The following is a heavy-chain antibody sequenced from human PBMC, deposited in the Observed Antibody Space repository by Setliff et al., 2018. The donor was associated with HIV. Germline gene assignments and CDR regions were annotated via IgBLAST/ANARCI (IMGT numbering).Heavy chain of an antibody. CDR1: NYTLINYG. CDR2: IGSYSGYT. V-gene: IGHV1-18*01. Sequence: ASVKVSCKASNYTLINYGVSWVRQAPGQGLEWMGWIGSYSGYTIYAQKFQDKLTMTTDTSTTTASMELRSLRSDDTAVYYCVRGHCNSDKCWYTWFDPWGQGTLVTVSS. J-gene: IGHJ5*02. D-gene: IGHD2-2*01. CDR3: VRGHCNSDKCWYTWFDP.